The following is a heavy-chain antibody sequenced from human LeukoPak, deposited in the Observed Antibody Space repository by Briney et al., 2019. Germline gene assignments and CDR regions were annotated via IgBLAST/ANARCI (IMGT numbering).Heavy chain of an antibody. J-gene: IGHJ4*02. D-gene: IGHD6-13*01. V-gene: IGHV1-69*06. CDR3: ARDPGSYSSSWVDY. CDR1: GGTFSTYS. CDR2: IFPIFGTA. Sequence: SVKVSCKASGGTFSTYSISWVRQAPGQGLEWMGGIFPIFGTANNAQQFHGRITITADTSTSTAYMELSSLRSDDTAVYYCARDPGSYSSSWVDYWGQGTLVTVSS.